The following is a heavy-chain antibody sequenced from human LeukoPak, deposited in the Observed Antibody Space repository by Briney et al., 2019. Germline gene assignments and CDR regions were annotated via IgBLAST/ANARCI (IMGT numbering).Heavy chain of an antibody. D-gene: IGHD3-16*02. Sequence: ASVKVSCKASGYIFTSYGISWVRQAPGQGLEWMGWISTYNDNTNYAQKLQGRVTMTTDTSTSIAYMELRSLRSDDTAVYYCARLHYDYVWGSYRSYYFDYWGQGTLVTVSS. CDR1: GYIFTSYG. V-gene: IGHV1-18*01. CDR3: ARLHYDYVWGSYRSYYFDY. CDR2: ISTYNDNT. J-gene: IGHJ4*02.